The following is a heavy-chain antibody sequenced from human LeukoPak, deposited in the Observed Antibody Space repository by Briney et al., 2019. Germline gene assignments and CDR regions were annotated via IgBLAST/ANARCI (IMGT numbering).Heavy chain of an antibody. J-gene: IGHJ3*02. V-gene: IGHV3-21*01. Sequence: GGSLRLSCAASGFTFSSYSMNWVRQAPGKGLEWVSSISSSSSYIYYADSVKGRFTISRDNAKNSLYLQMNSLRAEDTAVYHCARAEAGSYFAFDIWGPGTMVTVSS. CDR1: GFTFSSYS. D-gene: IGHD1-26*01. CDR3: ARAEAGSYFAFDI. CDR2: ISSSSSYI.